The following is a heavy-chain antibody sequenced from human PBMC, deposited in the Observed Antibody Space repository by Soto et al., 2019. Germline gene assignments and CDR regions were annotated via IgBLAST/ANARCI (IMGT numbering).Heavy chain of an antibody. CDR1: GGSISSGGYY. J-gene: IGHJ4*02. V-gene: IGHV4-31*03. CDR3: ARPFHTSGWYDY. Sequence: SETLSLTCTVSGGSISSGGYYWSWIRQHPGKGLEWIGYIYYSGSTYYNPSLKSRVTISADKSISTASLQWSSLKASDTAMYYCARPFHTSGWYDYWGQGTLVTVSS. CDR2: IYYSGST. D-gene: IGHD6-19*01.